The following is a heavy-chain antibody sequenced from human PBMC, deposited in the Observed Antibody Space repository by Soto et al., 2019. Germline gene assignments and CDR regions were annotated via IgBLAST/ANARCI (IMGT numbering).Heavy chain of an antibody. CDR3: ASSARRYYDILTGYYTYYYGMDV. D-gene: IGHD3-9*01. Sequence: PGESLKISCKGSGYSFTSYLIGWVRQMPGKGLEWMVIIYPGDSDTRYSPSFQGQVTISADKSISTAYLQRSSLKASDTAMYYCASSARRYYDILTGYYTYYYGMDVWGQGTTVNVSS. CDR1: GYSFTSYL. J-gene: IGHJ6*02. V-gene: IGHV5-51*01. CDR2: IYPGDSDT.